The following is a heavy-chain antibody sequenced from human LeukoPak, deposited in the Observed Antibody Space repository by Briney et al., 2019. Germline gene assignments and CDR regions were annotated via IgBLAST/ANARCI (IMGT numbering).Heavy chain of an antibody. J-gene: IGHJ4*02. D-gene: IGHD7-27*01. CDR2: MSGSGDKI. V-gene: IGHV3-23*01. Sequence: GGSLRLSCAASGFTFSSYSLSWVRQAAGKGLEWVSGMSGSGDKIRYADSVRGRFTIPRDNSKNTLYLQMNSLRVEDTAIYYCAKANWVSNADAVYWGQGTLVTVYS. CDR1: GFTFSSYS. CDR3: AKANWVSNADAVY.